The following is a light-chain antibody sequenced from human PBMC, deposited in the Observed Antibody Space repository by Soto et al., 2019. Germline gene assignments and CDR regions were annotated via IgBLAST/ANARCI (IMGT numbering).Light chain of an antibody. CDR2: GAS. V-gene: IGKV3-20*01. CDR3: QQYDSSSWT. Sequence: EVVLTQSPGTLSLSPGDRATLSCRASQNVISSHLAWYQQRPGQAPRLLIYGASTRATDIPDRFSGRGSGTDFTLIISKLEPEDFAVYYWQQYDSSSWTFGQGTKVEIK. J-gene: IGKJ1*01. CDR1: QNVISSH.